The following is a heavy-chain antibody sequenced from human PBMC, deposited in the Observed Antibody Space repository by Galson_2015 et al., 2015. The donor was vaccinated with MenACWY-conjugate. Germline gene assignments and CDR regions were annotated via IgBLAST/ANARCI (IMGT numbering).Heavy chain of an antibody. Sequence: SLRLSCAASGITFSNYVMSWVRQASGKGLEWVSGISGNGISTYYADSMKGRFTISRDNSKNTLYLQVNSLRAEDTAVYYCAKNWVYYHGMDVWGQGTTVTVSS. V-gene: IGHV3-23*01. J-gene: IGHJ6*02. D-gene: IGHD7-27*01. CDR1: GITFSNYV. CDR3: AKNWVYYHGMDV. CDR2: ISGNGIST.